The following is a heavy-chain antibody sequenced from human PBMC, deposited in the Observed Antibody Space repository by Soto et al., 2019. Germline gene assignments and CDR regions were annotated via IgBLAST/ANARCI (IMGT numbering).Heavy chain of an antibody. CDR2: IIPIFGTA. CDR1: GGTFSSYA. CDR3: ARSRRPQTTVTTSDY. J-gene: IGHJ4*02. V-gene: IGHV1-69*13. Sequence: ASVKVSCKASGGTFSSYAISWVRQAPGQGLEWMGGIIPIFGTANYAQKFQGRVTITADESTSTAYMELSSLRSEDTAVYYCARSRRPQTTVTTSDYWGQGTLVTVSS. D-gene: IGHD4-17*01.